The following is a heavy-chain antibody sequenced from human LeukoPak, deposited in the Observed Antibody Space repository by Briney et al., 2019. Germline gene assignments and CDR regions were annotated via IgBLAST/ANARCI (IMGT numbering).Heavy chain of an antibody. CDR3: AKRGCSVSSCTYFDC. J-gene: IGHJ4*02. V-gene: IGHV3-23*01. CDR1: GFTFTSYA. CDR2: ITSDGDTT. Sequence: PGGSLRLSCAASGFTFTSYAMSWVRQAPGKGLEWVSLITSDGDTTYYADSVKGRFTISRDNSKNTLYLQMNSLRAEDTAVYYCAKRGCSVSSCTYFDCWGQGTPVTVSS. D-gene: IGHD2-15*01.